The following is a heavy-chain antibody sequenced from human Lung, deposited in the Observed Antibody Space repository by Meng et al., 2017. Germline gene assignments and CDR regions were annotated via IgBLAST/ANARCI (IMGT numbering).Heavy chain of an antibody. CDR3: ARDEDISAAGKLFGDY. CDR2: INPKSGDT. CDR1: GYTFPDYW. V-gene: IGHV1-2*06. J-gene: IGHJ4*02. D-gene: IGHD6-13*01. Sequence: GRLGPPGAGVKKPGASVKVSCKASGYTFPDYWLNWVGRAPGQGLEWMGRINPKSGDTHYAQRFQGRVTMTGDTSISTAYMELSGLRSDDTAMYYCARDEDISAAGKLFGDYWGQGTLVTVSS.